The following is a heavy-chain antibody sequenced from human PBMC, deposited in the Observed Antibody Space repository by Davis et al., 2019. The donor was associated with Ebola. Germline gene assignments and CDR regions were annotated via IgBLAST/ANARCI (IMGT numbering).Heavy chain of an antibody. Sequence: AASVKVSCKASGYTFTSYAMHWVRQAPGQGLEWMGWISAYNGNTNYAQKLQGRVTMTTDTSTSTAYMELRSLRSDDTAVYYCARGSYTPIGRSSEDYYYGMDVWGKGTTVTVSS. V-gene: IGHV1-18*01. CDR1: GYTFTSYA. D-gene: IGHD6-6*01. CDR3: ARGSYTPIGRSSEDYYYGMDV. CDR2: ISAYNGNT. J-gene: IGHJ6*04.